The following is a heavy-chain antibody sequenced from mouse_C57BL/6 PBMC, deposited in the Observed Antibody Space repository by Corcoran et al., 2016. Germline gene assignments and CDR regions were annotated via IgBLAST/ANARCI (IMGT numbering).Heavy chain of an antibody. D-gene: IGHD1-1*01. J-gene: IGHJ4*01. CDR2: IYPGDGDT. CDR1: GYAFSSYW. V-gene: IGHV1-80*01. CDR3: ANNYYGSSYYAMYY. Sequence: QVQLQQSGAELVKPGASVKISCKASGYAFSSYWMNWVNQRPGKCREWIGQIYPGDGDTNYNGKFKGKATLTEDKPYSTAYMQLSSLTSEDSAVYFCANNYYGSSYYAMYYWGQGSSVTVSS.